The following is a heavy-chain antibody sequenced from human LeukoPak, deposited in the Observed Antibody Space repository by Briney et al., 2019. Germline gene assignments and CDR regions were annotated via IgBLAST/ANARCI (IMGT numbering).Heavy chain of an antibody. V-gene: IGHV4-59*01. CDR1: GGSISSYY. CDR2: IYYSGST. Sequence: SATLSLTCTVSGGSISSYYWSWIRQPPVKGLEWIGYIYYSGSTNCNPSLKSRVTISVDTSKNQFSLKLSSVTAADTAVYYCARGTEEYSSPIIYYMDVWGKGTTVTVSS. CDR3: ARGTEEYSSPIIYYMDV. J-gene: IGHJ6*03. D-gene: IGHD6-6*01.